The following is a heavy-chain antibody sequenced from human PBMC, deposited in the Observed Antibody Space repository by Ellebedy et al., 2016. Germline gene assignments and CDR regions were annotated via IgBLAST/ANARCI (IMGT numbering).Heavy chain of an antibody. CDR2: IYPGDSDT. CDR3: VRLDTSGWYYFDY. D-gene: IGHD6-19*01. Sequence: GESLKISXKGSGYSFATYWIGWVRQMPGKGLEWMGIIYPGDSDTRYSPSFQGQVTVSADKSIATAYLQWSSLKASDTALYYCVRLDTSGWYYFDYWGQGSLLTVSS. V-gene: IGHV5-51*01. CDR1: GYSFATYW. J-gene: IGHJ4*02.